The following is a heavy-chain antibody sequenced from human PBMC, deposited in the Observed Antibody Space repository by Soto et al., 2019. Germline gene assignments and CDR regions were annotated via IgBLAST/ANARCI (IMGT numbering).Heavy chain of an antibody. CDR3: TASSWTGAGLDF. D-gene: IGHD6-13*01. J-gene: IGHJ4*01. CDR2: MNPRSGNT. Sequence: ASVKVSWKASGYSFTSRDVYWVRQAAGQGLEWMGYMNPRSGNTGYEQKFQGRVTMTRDTSISTAYMELSSLTSDDTAVYYCTASSWTGAGLDFWGQGTPVTVSS. V-gene: IGHV1-8*01. CDR1: GYSFTSRD.